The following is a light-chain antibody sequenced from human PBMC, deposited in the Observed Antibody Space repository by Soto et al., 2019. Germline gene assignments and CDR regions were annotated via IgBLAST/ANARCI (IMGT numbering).Light chain of an antibody. CDR3: QQYGSSPLT. J-gene: IGKJ4*01. CDR1: QSVSSY. CDR2: DAS. V-gene: IGKV3-20*01. Sequence: TQSPSTLSGSVGDRVTITCRASQSVSSYLAWYQQKPGQAPRLLIYDASSRATGTPDRFSGSGSGTDFTLTISRLEPEDFAVYHCQQYGSSPLTFGGGTKVDI.